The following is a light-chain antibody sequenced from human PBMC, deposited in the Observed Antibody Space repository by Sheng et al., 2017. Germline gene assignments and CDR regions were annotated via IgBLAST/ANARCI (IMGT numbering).Light chain of an antibody. CDR1: QSVSSSY. Sequence: EIVLTQSPGTLSLSPGERATLSCRASQSVSSSYLAWYQQKPGQAPRLLLYGASTRATGIPARFSGSGSGTDFTLTISSLEPEDFAVYYCQQRSNWPLTFGGGTKVEIK. V-gene: IGKV3D-20*02. CDR3: QQRSNWPLT. CDR2: GAS. J-gene: IGKJ4*01.